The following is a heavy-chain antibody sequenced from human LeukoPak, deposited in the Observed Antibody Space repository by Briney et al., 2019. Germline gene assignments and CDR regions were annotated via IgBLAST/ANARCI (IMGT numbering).Heavy chain of an antibody. CDR3: ARGLMETVPSTPFDY. CDR1: GFTFSDYF. J-gene: IGHJ4*02. Sequence: KSGGSLRLSCAASGFTFSDYFMSWIRQAPGKGLEWLSYISKTGTTIYYADSVKGRFAISRGNAKNSLYLQMNSLRAEDTAIYYCARGLMETVPSTPFDYWGQGTLVIVSS. D-gene: IGHD6-19*01. CDR2: ISKTGTTI. V-gene: IGHV3-11*01.